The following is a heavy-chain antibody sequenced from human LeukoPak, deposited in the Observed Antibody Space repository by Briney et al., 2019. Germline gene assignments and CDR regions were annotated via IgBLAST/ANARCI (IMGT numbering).Heavy chain of an antibody. CDR3: ARGIVAYYYDSSGTAWDY. Sequence: ASVKVSCKASGYTFTSYDINWVRQATGQGLEWMGWMNPNSGNTGYAQKFQGRVTMTRNTSISTAYMELSSLRSEDPAVYYCARGIVAYYYDSSGTAWDYWGQGTLVTVSS. J-gene: IGHJ4*02. CDR2: MNPNSGNT. V-gene: IGHV1-8*01. CDR1: GYTFTSYD. D-gene: IGHD3-22*01.